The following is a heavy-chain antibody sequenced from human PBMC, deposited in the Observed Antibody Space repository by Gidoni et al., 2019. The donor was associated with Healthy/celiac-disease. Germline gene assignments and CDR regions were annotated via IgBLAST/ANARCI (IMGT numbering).Heavy chain of an antibody. D-gene: IGHD5-12*01. CDR1: GFTFSSYA. V-gene: IGHV3-30-3*01. CDR2: ISYDGSNK. CDR3: ARDLWHSGYPDY. J-gene: IGHJ4*02. Sequence: QVQLVESGGGVVQPGRCLRLSCAASGFTFSSYARHWVRQAPGKGLEWVAVISYDGSNKYYADSVKGRFTISRDNSKNTLYLQMNSLRAEDTAVYYCARDLWHSGYPDYWGQGTLVTVSS.